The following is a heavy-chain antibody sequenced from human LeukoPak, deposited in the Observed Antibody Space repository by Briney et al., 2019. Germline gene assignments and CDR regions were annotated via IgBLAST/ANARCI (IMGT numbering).Heavy chain of an antibody. Sequence: SETLSLTCAVSGGSIGTINLWWTWVRQPPGKGLEWIGEIYHSGNTDYNPSLKSRVTISIDKSKNQFSLNLSSVTAADTAVYARVRVTPNIAIDYWGQGTLVTVSS. D-gene: IGHD2/OR15-2a*01. V-gene: IGHV4-4*02. CDR3: VRVTPNIAIDY. J-gene: IGHJ4*02. CDR1: GGSIGTINLW. CDR2: IYHSGNT.